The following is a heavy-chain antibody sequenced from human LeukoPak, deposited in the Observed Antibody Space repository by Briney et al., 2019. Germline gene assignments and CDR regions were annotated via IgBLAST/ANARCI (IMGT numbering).Heavy chain of an antibody. CDR3: AGHHPRNIVDF. D-gene: IGHD2-15*01. V-gene: IGHV4-59*08. J-gene: IGHJ4*02. Sequence: SETLSLTCTVSGGSISSYYWSWIRQPPGKGLEWIAYISDIGSINYNPSLKSRVTISLDTSKNQFSLKLSSVTVADTAVYYCAGHHPRNIVDFWGQGTLVTVSS. CDR1: GGSISSYY. CDR2: ISDIGSI.